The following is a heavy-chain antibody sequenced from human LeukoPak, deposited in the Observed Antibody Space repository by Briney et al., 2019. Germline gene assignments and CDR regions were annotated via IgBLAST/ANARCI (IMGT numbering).Heavy chain of an antibody. CDR3: ARGVRDSSGWYAGRISAYIYYFDY. CDR2: INHSGST. V-gene: IGHV4-34*01. Sequence: SETLSLTCAVYGGSFSGYYWSWIRQPPGKGLEWIGEINHSGSTNYNPSLKSRVTISVDTSKNQFSLKLSSVTAADTAVYYCARGVRDSSGWYAGRISAYIYYFDYWGQGTLVTVSS. J-gene: IGHJ4*02. D-gene: IGHD6-19*01. CDR1: GGSFSGYY.